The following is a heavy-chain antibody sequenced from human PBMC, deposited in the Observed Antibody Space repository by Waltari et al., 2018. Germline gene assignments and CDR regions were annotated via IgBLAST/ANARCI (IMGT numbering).Heavy chain of an antibody. D-gene: IGHD3-16*01. CDR1: GFTFSNAW. V-gene: IGHV3-15*01. CDR2: IKSKTDGGTT. CDR3: TTPWGPDY. Sequence: EVQLVESGGGLVKPGGSLRLSCAASGFTFSNAWMSWVRQAPGKGLEWVCRIKSKTDGGTTDYAAPVKGRFTISRDDSKNTLYLQMNSLKTEDTAVYYCTTPWGPDYWGQGTLVTVSS. J-gene: IGHJ4*02.